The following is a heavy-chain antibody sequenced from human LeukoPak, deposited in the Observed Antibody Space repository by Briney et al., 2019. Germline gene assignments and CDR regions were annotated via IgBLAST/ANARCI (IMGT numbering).Heavy chain of an antibody. J-gene: IGHJ4*02. CDR2: ISSSGSTI. Sequence: GGSLRLSCAASGFTFSSYEMNWVRQAPGKGLEWVSYISSSGSTIYYADSVKGRFTISRDNAKNSLYLQMNSLRAEDTAVYYCARAVRLWFGERGGPINYWGQGTLVTVSS. CDR1: GFTFSSYE. D-gene: IGHD3-10*01. CDR3: ARAVRLWFGERGGPINY. V-gene: IGHV3-48*03.